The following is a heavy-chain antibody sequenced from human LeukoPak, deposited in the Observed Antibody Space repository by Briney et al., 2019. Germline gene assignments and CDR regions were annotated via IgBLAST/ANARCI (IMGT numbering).Heavy chain of an antibody. D-gene: IGHD3-3*01. Sequence: PGGSLRLSCAASGFTFSHNGMHWVRQAPGKGLEWVAVIFKDGSAKNYAESVQGRFTISRDNSKNTLYLQMKSLRAEDTAMYYCAKGGSWSGDPWGQGTLVTVSS. CDR3: AKGGSWSGDP. CDR2: IFKDGSAK. V-gene: IGHV3-30*18. CDR1: GFTFSHNG. J-gene: IGHJ5*02.